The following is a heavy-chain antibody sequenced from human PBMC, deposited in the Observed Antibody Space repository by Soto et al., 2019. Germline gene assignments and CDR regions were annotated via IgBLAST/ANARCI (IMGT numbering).Heavy chain of an antibody. D-gene: IGHD3-10*01. J-gene: IGHJ4*02. CDR2: IFYSGST. Sequence: PSETLSLTCTVSGGSISSSSYFWGWIRQPPGKGLEWIGGIFYSGSTYYNPSLKSRVTISVDTSKNQFSLKVNSVTGADTAVYYCARQLWFGELLSPTTFDQWGKGNLVTVSS. V-gene: IGHV4-39*01. CDR1: GGSISSSSYF. CDR3: ARQLWFGELLSPTTFDQ.